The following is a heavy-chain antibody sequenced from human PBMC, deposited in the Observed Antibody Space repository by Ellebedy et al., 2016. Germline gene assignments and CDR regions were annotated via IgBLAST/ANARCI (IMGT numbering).Heavy chain of an antibody. CDR1: GGSFSGYY. Sequence: SETLSLTXAVYGGSFSGYYWSWIRQPPGKGLEWIGEINHSGSTNYNPSLKSRVTISVDTPKNQFSLKLSSVTAADTAVYYCARNQLLYLPYYYYMDVWGKGTTVTVSS. J-gene: IGHJ6*03. V-gene: IGHV4-34*01. CDR2: INHSGST. D-gene: IGHD2-2*02. CDR3: ARNQLLYLPYYYYMDV.